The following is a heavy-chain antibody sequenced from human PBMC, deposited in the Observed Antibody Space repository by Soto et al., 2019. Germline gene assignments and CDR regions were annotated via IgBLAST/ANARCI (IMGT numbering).Heavy chain of an antibody. J-gene: IGHJ6*02. Sequence: GGSLRLSCVASGFAFRSYGMNWVRQAPGKGLEWVSSISTSSSAIYYTDSVKGRFTISRDNARNSLYLQMKSLRAEDTAVYFCARDGADYDILTGYYDYYYHGMDVWGQGATVTVSS. CDR1: GFAFRSYG. V-gene: IGHV3-21*06. CDR2: ISTSSSAI. D-gene: IGHD3-9*01. CDR3: ARDGADYDILTGYYDYYYHGMDV.